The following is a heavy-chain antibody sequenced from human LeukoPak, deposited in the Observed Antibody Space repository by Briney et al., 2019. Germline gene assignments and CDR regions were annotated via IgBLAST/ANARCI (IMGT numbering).Heavy chain of an antibody. CDR1: GFTFSSNW. CDR2: ISSSSSYI. D-gene: IGHD6-13*01. J-gene: IGHJ4*02. Sequence: GGSLRLSCAATGFTFSSNWMSWVRQAPGKGLEWVSSISSSSSYIYYADSVKGRFTISRDNAKNSLYLQMNSLRAEDTAVYYCARASIAAAGTRPGFDYWGQGTLVTVSS. V-gene: IGHV3-21*01. CDR3: ARASIAAAGTRPGFDY.